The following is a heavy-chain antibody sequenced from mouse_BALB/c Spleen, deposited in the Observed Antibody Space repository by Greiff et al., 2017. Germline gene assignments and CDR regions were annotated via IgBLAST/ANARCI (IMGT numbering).Heavy chain of an antibody. D-gene: IGHD2-3*01. CDR2: IWSGGST. CDR3: ARNWGRAYDGYYEYYFDY. CDR1: GFSLTSYG. Sequence: QVQLQQSGPGLVQPSQSLSITCTVSGFSLTSYGVHWVRQSPGKGLEWLGVIWSGGSTDYNAAFISRLSISKDNSKSQVFFKMNSLQANDTAIYYCARNWGRAYDGYYEYYFDYWGQGTTLTVSS. J-gene: IGHJ2*01. V-gene: IGHV2-2*02.